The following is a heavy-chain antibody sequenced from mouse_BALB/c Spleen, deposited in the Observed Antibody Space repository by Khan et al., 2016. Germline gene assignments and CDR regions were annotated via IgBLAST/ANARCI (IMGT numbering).Heavy chain of an antibody. J-gene: IGHJ2*01. CDR2: IRNKPNNHAT. CDR3: TRHWGGFDY. V-gene: IGHV6-6*01. D-gene: IGHD4-1*01. CDR1: GFTFSDAW. Sequence: EVKLEESGGGLVQPGGSMKLSCVASGFTFSDAWMDWVRQSPDKGLEWVAEIRNKPNNHATYYAESVKGRFTISRDDSKSSVYLQMNSLRAEDTGIYYCTRHWGGFDYWGQGTTLTVSS.